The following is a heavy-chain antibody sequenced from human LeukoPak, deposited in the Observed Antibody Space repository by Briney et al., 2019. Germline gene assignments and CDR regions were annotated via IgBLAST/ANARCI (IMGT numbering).Heavy chain of an antibody. Sequence: GGSLRLSCAASGFTFSSYSMNWVRQAPGKGLEWVSSISSSSSYIYYADSVKGRFTISRDNAKNSLYLQMNSLRSDDTAVYYCASGQEMAPGYWGQGTLVTVSS. V-gene: IGHV3-21*04. J-gene: IGHJ4*02. CDR2: ISSSSSYI. CDR3: ASGQEMAPGY. D-gene: IGHD5-24*01. CDR1: GFTFSSYS.